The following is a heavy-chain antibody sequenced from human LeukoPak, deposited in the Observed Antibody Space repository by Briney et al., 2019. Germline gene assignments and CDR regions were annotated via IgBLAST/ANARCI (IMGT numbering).Heavy chain of an antibody. J-gene: IGHJ4*02. CDR1: GFTFSRHW. D-gene: IGHD3-16*01. CDR3: AIGGGGVDY. Sequence: GGSLRLSCATSGFTFSRHWMSWVRQAPGKGLEWVANIKQDGSEMFYVDSVKGRFTISRDNAKNSLYLQMNSLRPEDTAVYFCAIGGGGVDYWGQGTLVTVSS. CDR2: IKQDGSEM. V-gene: IGHV3-7*01.